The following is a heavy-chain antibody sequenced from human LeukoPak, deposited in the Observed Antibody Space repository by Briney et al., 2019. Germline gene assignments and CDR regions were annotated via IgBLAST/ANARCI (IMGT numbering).Heavy chain of an antibody. J-gene: IGHJ4*02. CDR2: IKGKTDGGTQ. D-gene: IGHD5-18*01. V-gene: IGHV3-15*01. Sequence: TGGSLRLSCAAYGFTFSNACMSWVSQAAGEGLEWVGHIKGKTDGGTQDYAAPVQGRFTISRDDSNNTLFLQMNSMKTEDTAVYYCTTGTWIQLWLADYWGQGTLVTVSS. CDR1: GFTFSNAC. CDR3: TTGTWIQLWLADY.